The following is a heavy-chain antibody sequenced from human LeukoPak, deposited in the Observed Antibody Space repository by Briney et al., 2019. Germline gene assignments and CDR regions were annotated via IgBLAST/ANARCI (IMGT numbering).Heavy chain of an antibody. D-gene: IGHD3-3*01. Sequence: PSETLSLTCAVYGGSFSGYYWSWFRQPPGKGLEWIGEINHSGSTNYNPSLKSRVTISVDTSKNQFSLKLSSVTAADTAVYYCARGRPDYDFWSGPRYYFDYWGQGTLVTVSS. J-gene: IGHJ4*02. CDR1: GGSFSGYY. CDR2: INHSGST. CDR3: ARGRPDYDFWSGPRYYFDY. V-gene: IGHV4-34*01.